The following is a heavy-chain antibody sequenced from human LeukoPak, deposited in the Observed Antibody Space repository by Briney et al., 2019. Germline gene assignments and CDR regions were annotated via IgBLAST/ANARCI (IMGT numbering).Heavy chain of an antibody. J-gene: IGHJ5*02. CDR3: ARGSRVTGKANWFDP. CDR1: GYTFTSYD. D-gene: IGHD3-10*01. CDR2: MNPNSGNT. Sequence: ASVNVSCKASGYTFTSYDINWVRQATGQGLEWMGWMNPNSGNTGYAQKFQGRVTMTRNTSISTAYMELSSLRSEDTAVYYCARGSRVTGKANWFDPWGQGTLVTVSS. V-gene: IGHV1-8*01.